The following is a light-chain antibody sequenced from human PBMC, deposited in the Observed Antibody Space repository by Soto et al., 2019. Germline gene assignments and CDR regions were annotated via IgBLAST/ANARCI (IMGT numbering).Light chain of an antibody. J-gene: IGKJ4*01. CDR1: QSVSTY. V-gene: IGKV3-11*01. Sequence: EIVLTQSPGTLSLSPEERATLSCRASQSVSTYLAWYQQKPGQAPRLLIYDASKRATDIPARFSGSGSGTDFALTISSLEPEDFALYYCQQRSNWPLTFGGGTKVEIK. CDR3: QQRSNWPLT. CDR2: DAS.